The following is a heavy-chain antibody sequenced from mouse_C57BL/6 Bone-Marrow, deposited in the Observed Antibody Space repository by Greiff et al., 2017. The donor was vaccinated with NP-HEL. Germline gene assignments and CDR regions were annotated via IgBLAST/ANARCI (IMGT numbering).Heavy chain of an antibody. V-gene: IGHV1-15*01. D-gene: IGHD1-1*01. CDR1: GYAFTDYE. CDR2: IDPETGGT. J-gene: IGHJ1*03. Sequence: VHLVESGAELVRPGASVTLSCKASGYAFTDYEMHWVKQTPVHGLEWIGAIDPETGGTAYNQKFKGKAILTADKSSSTAYMELRSLTSEDSAVYYCTRITTVVARYWYFDVWGTGTTVTVSS. CDR3: TRITTVVARYWYFDV.